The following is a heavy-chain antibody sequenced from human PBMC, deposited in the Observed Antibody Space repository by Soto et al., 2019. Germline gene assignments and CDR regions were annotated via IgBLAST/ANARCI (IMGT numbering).Heavy chain of an antibody. Sequence: PSETLSLTCAVSGYSISSGYYWGWIRQPPGKGLEWIGSIYHSGSTYYNPSLKSRVTISVDTSKNQFSLKLSSVTAADTAVYYCARGGSGSWTDEDHYYYVMEVWGPGTTVTVSS. V-gene: IGHV4-38-2*01. CDR3: ARGGSGSWTDEDHYYYVMEV. J-gene: IGHJ6*02. CDR1: GYSISSGYY. CDR2: IYHSGST. D-gene: IGHD6-13*01.